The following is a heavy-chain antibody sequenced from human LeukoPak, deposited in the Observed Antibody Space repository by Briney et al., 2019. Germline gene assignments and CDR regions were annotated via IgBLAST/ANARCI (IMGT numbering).Heavy chain of an antibody. J-gene: IGHJ3*02. CDR3: AKARMVRGNFDI. CDR1: GFTFNSYA. Sequence: GGSLRLSCAASGFTFNSYAMSWVRQAPGKGLEWVSAISGSGGSTYYADSVKGRFTVSRDNSKNTLYLQMNSLRAENTAVYYCAKARMVRGNFDIWGQGTMVTVSS. V-gene: IGHV3-23*01. CDR2: ISGSGGST. D-gene: IGHD3-10*01.